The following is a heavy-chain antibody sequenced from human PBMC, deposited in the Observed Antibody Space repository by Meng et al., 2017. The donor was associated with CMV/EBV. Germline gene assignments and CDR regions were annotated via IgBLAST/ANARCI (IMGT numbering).Heavy chain of an antibody. CDR2: INHSGST. D-gene: IGHD1-26*01. J-gene: IGHJ5*02. Sequence: QVPLQQWGARLLQPSETLSLTCAVYGGSFSGYYWSWIRQPPGKGLEWIGEINHSGSTNYNPSLKSRVTISVDTSKNQFSLKLSSVTAADTAVYYCARGVGGWFDPWGQGTLVTVSS. V-gene: IGHV4-34*01. CDR3: ARGVGGWFDP. CDR1: GGSFSGYY.